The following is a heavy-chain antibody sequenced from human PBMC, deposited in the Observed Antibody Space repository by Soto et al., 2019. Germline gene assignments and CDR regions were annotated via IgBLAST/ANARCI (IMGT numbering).Heavy chain of an antibody. CDR3: ARDNRYNWNDEGWFDP. D-gene: IGHD1-20*01. J-gene: IGHJ5*02. Sequence: QVQLVQSGAEVKKPGASVKVSCKASGYSFSEYDINWVRQATGQGPEWMGWMNPNSGNTGYAQKFQGRVTMTRNTSINTAYMELSSLGSEDTAVYYCARDNRYNWNDEGWFDPWCQGTLVTVSS. CDR1: GYSFSEYD. V-gene: IGHV1-8*01. CDR2: MNPNSGNT.